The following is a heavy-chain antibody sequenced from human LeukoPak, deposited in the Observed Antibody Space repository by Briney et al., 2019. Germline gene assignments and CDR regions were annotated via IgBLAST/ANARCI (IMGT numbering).Heavy chain of an antibody. CDR3: ARGSFTYYYGSGSNYYGMDV. Sequence: HTGGSLRLSCAASGFTFSSYWMSWVRQAPGKGLEWVANIKQDGSEKYYVDSVKGRFTISRDNAKNSLYLQMNSLRAEDTAVYYCARGSFTYYYGSGSNYYGMDVWGQGTTVTVSS. D-gene: IGHD3-10*01. CDR1: GFTFSSYW. CDR2: IKQDGSEK. J-gene: IGHJ6*02. V-gene: IGHV3-7*01.